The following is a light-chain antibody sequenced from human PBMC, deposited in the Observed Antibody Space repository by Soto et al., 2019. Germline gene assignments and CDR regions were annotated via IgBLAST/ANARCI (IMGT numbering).Light chain of an antibody. J-gene: IGKJ1*01. CDR1: QRLVHTDGNTY. Sequence: DIVLTQTPLSSTVTLGQPASISCRSSQRLVHTDGNTYFNWLQQRPGQPPRLLLYKVSTRFSGVPDRFSGSWAGTDFTPTISRVEAEDVVVYYCMQPTQFPWTFGQGTKLEIK. CDR2: KVS. CDR3: MQPTQFPWT. V-gene: IGKV2-24*01.